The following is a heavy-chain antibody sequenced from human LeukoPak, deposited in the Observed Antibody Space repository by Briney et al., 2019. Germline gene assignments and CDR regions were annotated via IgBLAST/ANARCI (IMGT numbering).Heavy chain of an antibody. D-gene: IGHD2-15*01. Sequence: GASVKVSCKASGGTFSSYAISWVRQAPGQGLEWMGGIIPIFGTANYAQKFQGRVTITADESTSTAYMELSSLRSEDTAVYYCARVKKDIVRTNWFDPWGQGTLVTVSS. V-gene: IGHV1-69*13. J-gene: IGHJ5*02. CDR2: IIPIFGTA. CDR3: ARVKKDIVRTNWFDP. CDR1: GGTFSSYA.